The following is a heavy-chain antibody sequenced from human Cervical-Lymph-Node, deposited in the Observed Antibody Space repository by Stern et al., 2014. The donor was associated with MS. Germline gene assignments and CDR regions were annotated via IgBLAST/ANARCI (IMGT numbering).Heavy chain of an antibody. J-gene: IGHJ6*02. V-gene: IGHV1-69*01. CDR3: ARGGIGSSNLYYHFYGMDV. D-gene: IGHD6-6*01. Sequence: QVQLVQSGAEVKKPGSSVKVSCKASGGTFSSYVISWVRQAPGQGLEWLGGFIPLFSTTHYAQKLQGRVTITADESTSTTYMELTSLRSEDTAVYYCARGGIGSSNLYYHFYGMDVWGQGTTVTVSS. CDR2: FIPLFSTT. CDR1: GGTFSSYV.